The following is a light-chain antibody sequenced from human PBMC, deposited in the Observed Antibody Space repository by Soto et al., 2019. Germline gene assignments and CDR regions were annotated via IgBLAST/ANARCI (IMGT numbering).Light chain of an antibody. J-gene: IGLJ3*02. CDR2: VNRDGSH. V-gene: IGLV4-69*01. CDR3: QTWGPGIRV. Sequence: QPVLTQPPSASASLGASVKLTCTLDSGHSNYVIAWHQQHPAKGPRYLMKVNRDGSHNKGDGIPDRFSGSTSGAERYLTISSLRSEDEAVYYCQTWGPGIRVFGGGTQLTVL. CDR1: SGHSNYV.